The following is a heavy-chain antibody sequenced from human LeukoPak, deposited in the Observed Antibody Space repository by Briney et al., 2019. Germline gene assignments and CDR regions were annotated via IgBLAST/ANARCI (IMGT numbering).Heavy chain of an antibody. CDR3: ARESLYYYDSSGENYYYYGMDV. D-gene: IGHD3-22*01. Sequence: PSETLSLTCTVSGGSISSGGYSWSWIRQPPGKGLEWIGYIYHSGSTYYNPSLKSRVTISVDTSKNQFSLKLSSVTAADTAVYYCARESLYYYDSSGENYYYYGMDVWGQGTTVTVSS. CDR1: GGSISSGGYS. CDR2: IYHSGST. V-gene: IGHV4-30-2*01. J-gene: IGHJ6*02.